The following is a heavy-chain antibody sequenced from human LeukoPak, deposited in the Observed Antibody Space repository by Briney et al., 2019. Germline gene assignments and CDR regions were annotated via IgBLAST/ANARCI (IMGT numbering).Heavy chain of an antibody. CDR1: GFTFSSYD. V-gene: IGHV3-13*01. J-gene: IGHJ4*02. CDR2: IGTAGDT. D-gene: IGHD2-15*01. CDR3: ARENCSGGSCRLNDY. Sequence: PGGSLRLSCAASGFTFSSYDMHWVRQATGKGLEWVSAIGTAGDTYYPGSVKGRFTISRENAKNSLYLQMNSLRAEDTAVYYCARENCSGGSCRLNDYWGQGTLVTVSS.